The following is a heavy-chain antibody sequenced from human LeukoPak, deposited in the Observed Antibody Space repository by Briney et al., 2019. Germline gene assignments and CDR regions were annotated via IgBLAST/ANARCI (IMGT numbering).Heavy chain of an antibody. D-gene: IGHD4-17*01. V-gene: IGHV4-59*01. Sequence: PSETLSLTCTVSGGSISSYYWSWIRQPPGKGLEWIGYIYYSGSTNYNPSLKSRVTISVDTSKNQFSLKLSSVTAADTAVYYCAREFRTTVTTADDAFDIWRQGTMVTVSS. CDR3: AREFRTTVTTADDAFDI. CDR2: IYYSGST. CDR1: GGSISSYY. J-gene: IGHJ3*02.